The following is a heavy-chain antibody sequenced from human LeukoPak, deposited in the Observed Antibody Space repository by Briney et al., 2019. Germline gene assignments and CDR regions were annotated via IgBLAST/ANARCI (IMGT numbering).Heavy chain of an antibody. V-gene: IGHV4-30-4*07. D-gene: IGHD2-15*01. Sequence: SQTLSLTCAVSGGSISSGGYSWSWIRQPPGKGLEWIGYIYYSGSTYYNPSLKSRVTISVDTSKNQFSLKLSSVTAADTAVYYCARDRLVAPNLPPYYYYMDVWGKGTTVTVSS. J-gene: IGHJ6*03. CDR2: IYYSGST. CDR1: GGSISSGGYS. CDR3: ARDRLVAPNLPPYYYYMDV.